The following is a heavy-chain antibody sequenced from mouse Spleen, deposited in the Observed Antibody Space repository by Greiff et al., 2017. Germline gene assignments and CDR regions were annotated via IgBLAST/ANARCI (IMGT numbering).Heavy chain of an antibody. CDR1: GYSITSGYY. D-gene: IGHD2-3*01. V-gene: IGHV3-6*01. J-gene: IGHJ4*01. CDR3: ARSDGGYPDYYAMDY. Sequence: EVQLQQSGPGLVKPSQSLSLTCSVTGYSITSGYYWNWIRQFPGNKLEWMGYISYDGSNNYNPSLKNRISITRDTSKNQFFLKLNSVTTEDTATYYCARSDGGYPDYYAMDYWGQGTSVTVSS. CDR2: ISYDGSN.